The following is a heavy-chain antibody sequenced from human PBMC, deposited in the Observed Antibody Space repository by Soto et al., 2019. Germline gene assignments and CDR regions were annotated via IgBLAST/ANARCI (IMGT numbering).Heavy chain of an antibody. CDR1: GFTFSTYG. D-gene: IGHD1-26*01. J-gene: IGHJ4*02. CDR3: AKETVWEILEGYFYY. V-gene: IGHV3-30*18. CDR2: ISHDGSNK. Sequence: QMQLVESGGGVVQPGRSLRVSCAASGFTFSTYGMHWVRQAPGKGLEWVGVISHDGSNKSYADSVKGRFTISRDNSKNTLYLQMNSLRPEDTAVYYCAKETVWEILEGYFYYWGQGTLVTVSS.